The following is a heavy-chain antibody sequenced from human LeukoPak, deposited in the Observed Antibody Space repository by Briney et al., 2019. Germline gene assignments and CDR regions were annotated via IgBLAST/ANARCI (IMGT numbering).Heavy chain of an antibody. CDR3: ARASEARANLVVAVDLIDY. J-gene: IGHJ4*02. D-gene: IGHD6-19*01. CDR1: GYTFTSYG. Sequence: ASVKVSCKASGYTFTSYGISWVRQAPGQGLEWMGWISAYNGNTNYAQKLQGRVTMTTDTSTSTAYMELRSLRSDDTAVYYCARASEARANLVVAVDLIDYWGQGTLVTVSS. V-gene: IGHV1-18*01. CDR2: ISAYNGNT.